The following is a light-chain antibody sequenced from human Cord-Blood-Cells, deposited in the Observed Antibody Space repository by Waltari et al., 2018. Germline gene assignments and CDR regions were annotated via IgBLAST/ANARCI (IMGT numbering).Light chain of an antibody. V-gene: IGLV1-47*01. CDR2: RNK. Sequence: QSVLTQPPSASGTPGQRVTISCSGSSSNIGSNYVYWYQQLPGTAPKLLIYRNKQRHSGVPDRFSGSKSGTSASLAISGLRSEDEADYYCAAWDDSLSGRVFGGGTKLTVL. CDR3: AAWDDSLSGRV. CDR1: SSNIGSNY. J-gene: IGLJ3*02.